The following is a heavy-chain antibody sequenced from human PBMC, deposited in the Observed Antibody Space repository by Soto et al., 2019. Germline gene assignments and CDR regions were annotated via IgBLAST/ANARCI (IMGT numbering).Heavy chain of an antibody. D-gene: IGHD6-19*01. CDR3: AKDTYSSSPYYMDV. CDR2: ISWNSGNI. CDR1: GFTFDDYA. Sequence: EVHLVESGGGLVQPGRSLRISCAASGFTFDDYAMHWVRQVPGKGLEWVSGISWNSGNIGYADSVKGRFTISRDNAKNSLYLQMNSLRVEDTALYFCAKDTYSSSPYYMDVWGKGTTVTVSS. J-gene: IGHJ6*03. V-gene: IGHV3-9*01.